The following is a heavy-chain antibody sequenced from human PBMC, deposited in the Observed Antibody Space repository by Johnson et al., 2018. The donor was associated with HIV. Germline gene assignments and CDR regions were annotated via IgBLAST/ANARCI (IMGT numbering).Heavy chain of an antibody. CDR2: IKQDGSEK. CDR3: AKGRSPRIQLRTWAFDI. D-gene: IGHD5-18*01. J-gene: IGHJ3*02. V-gene: IGHV3-7*01. CDR1: GFTFSSYW. Sequence: VQLVESGGGLVQPGGSLRLSCAASGFTFSSYWMSWVRQAPGKGLEWVANIKQDGSEKYYVDSLKGRFTISRDNAKNSLYLQMNSLRAEDTAVYYCAKGRSPRIQLRTWAFDIWGQGTMVIVSS.